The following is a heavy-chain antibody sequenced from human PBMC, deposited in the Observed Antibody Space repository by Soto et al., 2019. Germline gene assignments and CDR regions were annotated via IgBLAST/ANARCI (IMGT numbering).Heavy chain of an antibody. J-gene: IGHJ4*02. CDR1: GFTFSSYA. CDR2: ISGSGGST. V-gene: IGHV3-23*01. D-gene: IGHD3-22*01. CDR3: AKDSGYYDSSGPTVY. Sequence: GGSLRLSCAASGFTFSSYAMSWVRQAPGKGLEWVSAISGSGGSTYYADSVKGRFTISRDNSKNTLYLQMNSLRAEDTAVYYCAKDSGYYDSSGPTVYWGQGTLVTVSS.